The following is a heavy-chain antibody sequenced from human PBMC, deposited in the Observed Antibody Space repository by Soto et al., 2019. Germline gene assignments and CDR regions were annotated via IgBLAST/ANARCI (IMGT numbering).Heavy chain of an antibody. Sequence: EVQLLESGENLVQPGGSLRLSCAASGFTFSNYAMNWVRQPPGKGLEWVSTISGSGGGAYYAVSVKGRFTISRDNSKNTLYLQMNSLRGEDTAVYYCAKEGASSWYFFDYWGQGTLVTVSS. CDR2: ISGSGGGA. CDR1: GFTFSNYA. V-gene: IGHV3-23*01. CDR3: AKEGASSWYFFDY. J-gene: IGHJ4*02. D-gene: IGHD6-13*01.